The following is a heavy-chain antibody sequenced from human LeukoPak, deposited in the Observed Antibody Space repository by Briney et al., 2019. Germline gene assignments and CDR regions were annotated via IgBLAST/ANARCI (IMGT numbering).Heavy chain of an antibody. CDR1: GGSISSGGYS. D-gene: IGHD4-23*01. V-gene: IGHV4-30-2*01. Sequence: NPSETLSLTCAVSGGSISSGGYSWSWIRQPPGKGLEWIGYIYHSGSTYYNPSLKSRVTISVDRSKNQFSLKLSSVTAADTAVYYCARVDGGRDAFDIWGQGTMVTVSS. CDR3: ARVDGGRDAFDI. CDR2: IYHSGST. J-gene: IGHJ3*02.